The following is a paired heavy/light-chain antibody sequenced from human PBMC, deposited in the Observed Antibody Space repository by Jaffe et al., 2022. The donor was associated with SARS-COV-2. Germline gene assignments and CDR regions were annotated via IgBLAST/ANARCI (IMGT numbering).Light chain of an antibody. J-gene: IGLJ3*02. CDR3: AVWDDSLNGPV. V-gene: IGLV1-44*01. CDR1: SSNIGSNT. Sequence: QSVLTQPPSASGTPGQRVTISCSGASSNIGSNTVNWYQQLPGTAPKLLIYTNNQRPSGVPDRFSGSKSGTSASLAISGLQSEDEADYHCAVWDDSLNGPVFGGGTKLTVL. CDR2: TNN.
Heavy chain of an antibody. Sequence: QVLLQQWGAGLLKPSETLSLTCAVYGGSFSDYFWSWIRQPPGKGLEWIGEINHGGSTNYNPSLKSRVTVSVDTSKKQFSLQLSSVTAADTAVYYCALRATGTFPGGNWIDPWGQGTLVIVSS. CDR2: INHGGST. V-gene: IGHV4-34*01. D-gene: IGHD1-1*01. CDR1: GGSFSDYF. CDR3: ALRATGTFPGGNWIDP. J-gene: IGHJ5*02.